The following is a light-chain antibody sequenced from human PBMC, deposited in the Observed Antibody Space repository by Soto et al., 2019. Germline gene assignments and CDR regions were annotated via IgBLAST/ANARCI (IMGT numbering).Light chain of an antibody. CDR3: ASWDDSLDGVV. CDR1: SFNIGSNT. Sequence: QPVLTQPPSASGTPGQRVTISCSGSSFNIGSNTVNWYQQLPGTAPKLLIYTNNQRPSGVPDRFSGSKSGTSASLAIRGLQSEDEADYYCASWDDSLDGVVFGGGTQLTVL. V-gene: IGLV1-44*01. J-gene: IGLJ3*02. CDR2: TNN.